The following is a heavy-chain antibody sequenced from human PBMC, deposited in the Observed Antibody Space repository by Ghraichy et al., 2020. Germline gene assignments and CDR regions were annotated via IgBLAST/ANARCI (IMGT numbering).Heavy chain of an antibody. CDR3: ATSGYYHYYYMDV. V-gene: IGHV4-61*01. J-gene: IGHJ6*03. CDR2: IYYSGNT. CDR1: GGSVSSGNYY. D-gene: IGHD3-10*01. Sequence: GSLRLSCTVSGGSVSSGNYYWSWIRQPPGKGLEWIGYIYYSGNTDYNPSLKSRVTISVDTSKNQFSLKLSSVTAADTAVYYCATSGYYHYYYMDVWGKGTTVTVSS.